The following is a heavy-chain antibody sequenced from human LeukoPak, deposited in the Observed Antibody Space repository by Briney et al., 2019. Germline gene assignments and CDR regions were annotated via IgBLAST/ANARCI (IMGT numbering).Heavy chain of an antibody. D-gene: IGHD5-12*01. V-gene: IGHV3-53*01. J-gene: IGHJ5*02. Sequence: PGGSLRLSCAASGFTVSSNYKSWVRQAPGKGLEWVSVIYSGGSTYYADSVKGRLTISRDNSKNTLYLQMNSLRAEDTAVYYCARRETKSGYAWGHNWFDPWGQGTLVTVSS. CDR1: GFTVSSNY. CDR3: ARRETKSGYAWGHNWFDP. CDR2: IYSGGST.